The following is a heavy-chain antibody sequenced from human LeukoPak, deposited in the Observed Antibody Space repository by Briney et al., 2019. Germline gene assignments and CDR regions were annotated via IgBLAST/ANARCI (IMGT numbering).Heavy chain of an antibody. D-gene: IGHD5-24*01. CDR3: ARGNLSLKEMATISS. CDR1: GGSISSSNW. Sequence: PSETLSLTCAVSGGSISSSNWWSWVRQPPGKGLEWIGETYHSGSTNYNPSLKSRVTISVDKSKNQFSLKLSSVTAADTAVYYCARGNLSLKEMATISSWGQGTLVTVSS. CDR2: TYHSGST. V-gene: IGHV4-4*02. J-gene: IGHJ5*02.